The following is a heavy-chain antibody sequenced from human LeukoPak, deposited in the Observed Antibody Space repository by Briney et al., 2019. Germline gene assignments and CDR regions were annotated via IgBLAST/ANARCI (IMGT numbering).Heavy chain of an antibody. CDR2: FDPEDGET. CDR3: ATDLEHQLPKDAFDI. Sequence: ASVKVSCKASVYTLTKLSMHWVRQAPGKGLEWMGGFDPEDGETIYAQKFQGRVTMTEDTSTDTAYMELSSLRSEDTAVYYCATDLEHQLPKDAFDIWGQGTMVTVSS. D-gene: IGHD2-2*01. CDR1: VYTLTKLS. J-gene: IGHJ3*02. V-gene: IGHV1-24*01.